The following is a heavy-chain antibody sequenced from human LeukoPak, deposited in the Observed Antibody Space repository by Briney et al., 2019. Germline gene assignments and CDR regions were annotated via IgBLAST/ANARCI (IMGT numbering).Heavy chain of an antibody. J-gene: IGHJ4*02. Sequence: SETLSLTCAVSGGSISSGGYSWSWIRQPPGKGLEWIGYTYHSGSTYYNPSLKSRVTISVDRSKNQFSLKLSSVTAADTAVYYCAREMGFGALDYWGQGTLVTVSS. CDR3: AREMGFGALDY. CDR1: GGSISSGGYS. CDR2: TYHSGST. V-gene: IGHV4-30-2*01. D-gene: IGHD3-10*01.